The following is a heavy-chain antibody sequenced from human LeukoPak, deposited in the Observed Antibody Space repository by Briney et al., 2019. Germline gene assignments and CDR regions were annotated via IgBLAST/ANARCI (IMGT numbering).Heavy chain of an antibody. V-gene: IGHV6-1*01. CDR1: GDSVSSNSAT. CDR2: AYYKSKRHS. J-gene: IGHJ4*02. D-gene: IGHD5-18*01. Sequence: SRTLSLTCAISGDSVSSNSATWNWIRQSPSRGLEWLGRAYYKSKRHSDYAVSVKSRIILNPDTSKKQFSLQLDSVTPEDTAVYFCARGLDTAIAYWGQGALVTVSS. CDR3: ARGLDTAIAY.